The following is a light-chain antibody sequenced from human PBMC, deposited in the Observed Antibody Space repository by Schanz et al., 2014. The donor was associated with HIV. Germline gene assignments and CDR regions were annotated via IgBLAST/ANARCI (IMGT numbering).Light chain of an antibody. CDR1: SSNIGNNY. CDR3: GAWDSGRGAVV. J-gene: IGLJ2*01. CDR2: DND. Sequence: QSVLTQPPSVSAAPGQKVTISCSGSSSNIGNNYVSWYQQLPGTAPKLLIYDNDKRPSGIPDRFSGSKSGTSATLVIIGLQTGDEADYYCGAWDSGRGAVVFGGGTKLTVL. V-gene: IGLV1-51*01.